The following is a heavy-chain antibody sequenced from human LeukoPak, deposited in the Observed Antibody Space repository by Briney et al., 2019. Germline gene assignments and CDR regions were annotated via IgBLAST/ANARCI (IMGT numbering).Heavy chain of an antibody. Sequence: GGSLRLSCAASGFTFSSYWMSWVRQAPGKGLEGVANIKQDGSEKYYVDSVKGRFTISRDNAKNSLYLQMNSLRAEDTAVYYCARDRWGSSSTNWFDPWGQGTLVTVSS. CDR2: IKQDGSEK. V-gene: IGHV3-7*01. J-gene: IGHJ5*02. CDR1: GFTFSSYW. D-gene: IGHD6-13*01. CDR3: ARDRWGSSSTNWFDP.